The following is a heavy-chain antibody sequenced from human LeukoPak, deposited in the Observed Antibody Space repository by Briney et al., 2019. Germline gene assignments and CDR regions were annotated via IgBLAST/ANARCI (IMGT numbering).Heavy chain of an antibody. V-gene: IGHV3-23*01. Sequence: GGSLRLSCAASGFTFNNYAMSWVRQAPGKGLEWVSAISGSGGATYYADSVKGRFAISRDNSKNTLFLHMNSLRVEDTAVYYCAKAPAAATKYYYGMDVWAQGSTVTVSS. CDR1: GFTFNNYA. CDR3: AKAPAAATKYYYGMDV. J-gene: IGHJ6*02. CDR2: ISGSGGAT. D-gene: IGHD6-13*01.